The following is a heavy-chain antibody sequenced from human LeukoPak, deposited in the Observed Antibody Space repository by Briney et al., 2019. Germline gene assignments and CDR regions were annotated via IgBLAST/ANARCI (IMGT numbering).Heavy chain of an antibody. CDR3: ARAMVRGVING. Sequence: SETLSLTCAVYGGSFSGYYWSWIRQPPGKGLEWIGEINHSGSTNYNPSLKSRVTISVDTSKNQFSLKLSSVTAADTAVYSCARAMVRGVINGWGQGTLVTVSS. V-gene: IGHV4-34*01. CDR2: INHSGST. CDR1: GGSFSGYY. D-gene: IGHD3-10*01. J-gene: IGHJ4*02.